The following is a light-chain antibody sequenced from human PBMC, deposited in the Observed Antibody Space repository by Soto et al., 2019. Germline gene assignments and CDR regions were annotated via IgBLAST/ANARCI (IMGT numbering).Light chain of an antibody. V-gene: IGLV2-14*02. CDR1: SSDVGSYNL. CDR2: EVS. Sequence: QSALTQPASVSGSPGQSITISCTGTSSDVGSYNLVSWYQQHPGKAPKLMIYEVSKRPSGVSNRFSGSKSGTSASLAITGLQAEDEADYYCQSYDSSLRGSVFGGGTKLTVL. CDR3: QSYDSSLRGSV. J-gene: IGLJ2*01.